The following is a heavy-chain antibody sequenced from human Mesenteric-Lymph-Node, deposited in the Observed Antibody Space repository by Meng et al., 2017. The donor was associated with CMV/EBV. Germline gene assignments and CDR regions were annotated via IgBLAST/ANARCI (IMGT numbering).Heavy chain of an antibody. CDR1: GFTFSSYG. CDR2: IRYDGSNK. J-gene: IGHJ6*02. D-gene: IGHD2-2*02. Sequence: GESLKISCAASGFTFSSYGMHWVRQAPGKGLEWVAFIRYDGSNKYYADSAKGRFTISRDNSKNTLYLQMNSLRAEDTAVYYCAKEDCSSTSCHTDNYYYGMDVWGQGTTVTVSS. CDR3: AKEDCSSTSCHTDNYYYGMDV. V-gene: IGHV3-30*02.